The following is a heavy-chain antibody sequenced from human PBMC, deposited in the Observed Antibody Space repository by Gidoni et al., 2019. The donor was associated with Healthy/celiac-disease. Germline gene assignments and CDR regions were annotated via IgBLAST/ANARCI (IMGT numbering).Heavy chain of an antibody. J-gene: IGHJ4*02. CDR2: IDPSDSYT. V-gene: IGHV5-10-1*03. CDR1: GYSFTSYW. Sequence: EVQLVQSGAEVNKPGESLRISCTGSGYSFTSYWISWVRQMPGKGLEWMGRIDPSDSYTNYRPSFQGHVTSSADKSISTAYLQWSSLKASDTAMYYCARSFPRHEVFHYWGQGTLVTVSS. D-gene: IGHD3-3*02. CDR3: ARSFPRHEVFHY.